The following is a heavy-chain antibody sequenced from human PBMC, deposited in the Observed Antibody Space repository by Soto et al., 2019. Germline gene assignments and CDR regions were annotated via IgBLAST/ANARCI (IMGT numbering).Heavy chain of an antibody. Sequence: GGSLRLSCAASGFTFSSYAMSWVRQAPGKGLEWVPAISGSGGSTYYADSVKGRFTISRDNSKNTLYLQMNSLRAEDTAVYYCAKDLGLGYYYGMDVWGQGTTVTVSS. CDR3: AKDLGLGYYYGMDV. CDR2: ISGSGGST. J-gene: IGHJ6*02. CDR1: GFTFSSYA. V-gene: IGHV3-23*01.